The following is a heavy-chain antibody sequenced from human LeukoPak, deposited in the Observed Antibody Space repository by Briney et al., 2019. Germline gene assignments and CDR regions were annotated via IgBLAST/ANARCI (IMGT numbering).Heavy chain of an antibody. V-gene: IGHV5-51*01. CDR3: AMGVQNWFDP. Sequence: GESLKISCKGSKYIFTNYWIAWVRQVPGNGLESVGVIYPGDSDTRYSPSFQGQVTISADNSISTAYLQWSSLKASDTAIYYCAMGVQNWFDPWGQGTLVTVSS. J-gene: IGHJ5*02. CDR2: IYPGDSDT. CDR1: KYIFTNYW.